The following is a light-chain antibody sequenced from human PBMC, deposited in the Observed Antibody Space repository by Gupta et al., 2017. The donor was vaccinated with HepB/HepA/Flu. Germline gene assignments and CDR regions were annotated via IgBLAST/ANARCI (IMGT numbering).Light chain of an antibody. CDR3: KQYIRAPRT. Sequence: DIQMTLSPSSLSASVGDRVTITCRASQGSSNYLAWYQQKPGKVPKLLIYAASTLQSGVPSRFSGSGSGTDFTLKISRVEPEDVATYYCKQYIRAPRTFGEGTKVEIK. V-gene: IGKV1-27*01. J-gene: IGKJ4*02. CDR2: AAS. CDR1: QGSSNY.